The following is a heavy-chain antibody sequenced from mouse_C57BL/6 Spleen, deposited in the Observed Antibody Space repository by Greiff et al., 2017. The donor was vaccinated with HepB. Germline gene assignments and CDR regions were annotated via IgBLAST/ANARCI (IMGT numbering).Heavy chain of an antibody. Sequence: EVQLQQSGPELVKPGASVKISCKASGYSFTGYYMNWVKQSPEKSLEWIGVINPSTGGTTYNQKFKAKATLTVDKSSSTAYMQLKSLTSEDSAVYYCARSGYYGYDGYYFDYWGQGTTLTVSS. D-gene: IGHD2-2*01. CDR1: GYSFTGYY. V-gene: IGHV1-42*01. CDR3: ARSGYYGYDGYYFDY. CDR2: INPSTGGT. J-gene: IGHJ2*01.